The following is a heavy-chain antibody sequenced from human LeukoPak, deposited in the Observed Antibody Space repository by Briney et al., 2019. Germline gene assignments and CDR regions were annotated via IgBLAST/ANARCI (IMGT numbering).Heavy chain of an antibody. CDR2: INHSGST. J-gene: IGHJ4*02. V-gene: IGHV4-34*01. CDR1: GGSFSGYY. CDR3: ARVGGNCSSTSCADY. Sequence: SETLSLTCAVYGGSFSGYYWSWIRQPPGKGLEWIGEINHSGSTNYNPSLKSRVTISVDTSKNQFSLKLSSVTAADTAVYYCARVGGNCSSTSCADYWGQGTLGTVSS. D-gene: IGHD2-2*01.